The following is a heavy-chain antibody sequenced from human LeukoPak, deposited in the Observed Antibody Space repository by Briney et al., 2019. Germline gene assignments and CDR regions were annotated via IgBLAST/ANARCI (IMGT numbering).Heavy chain of an antibody. J-gene: IGHJ3*02. CDR1: GFTFSSYG. CDR2: IRYDGSNK. D-gene: IGHD3-9*01. V-gene: IGHV3-30*02. Sequence: GGSLRLSCAASGFTFSSYGMHWVRQAPGKGLEWVAFIRYDGSNKYYADSVKGRFTISRDNSKNTLYLQMNSLRAEDTAVYYCARDRPHDILTGYSRGGAFDIWGQGTMVTVSS. CDR3: ARDRPHDILTGYSRGGAFDI.